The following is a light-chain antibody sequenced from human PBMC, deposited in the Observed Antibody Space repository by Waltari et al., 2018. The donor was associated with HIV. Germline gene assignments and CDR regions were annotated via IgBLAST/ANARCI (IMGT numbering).Light chain of an antibody. Sequence: EILLTQSPATLSLSPGERATLSCRASQSVSNSLAWYQQKPGQAPRLLIYDASNRATGIPARFSGGGSGTDFTLTITRLEPEDFAVYYCQQLSSWPPLTFGGGTKVESK. CDR3: QQLSSWPPLT. J-gene: IGKJ4*01. CDR1: QSVSNS. CDR2: DAS. V-gene: IGKV3-11*01.